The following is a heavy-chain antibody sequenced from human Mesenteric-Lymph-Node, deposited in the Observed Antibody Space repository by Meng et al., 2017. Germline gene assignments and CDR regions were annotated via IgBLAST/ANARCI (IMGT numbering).Heavy chain of an antibody. CDR2: MNPNSGNT. CDR3: AREGYYDYVWGSYRYNWFDP. CDR1: GYTFTSYD. Sequence: ASVKVSCKASGYTFTSYDINWLRQATGQGLEWMGWMNPNSGNTGYAKKFQGRVTMTRNTSISTAYMELSSLRSEDTAVYYCAREGYYDYVWGSYRYNWFDPWGQGTLVTVSS. J-gene: IGHJ5*02. D-gene: IGHD3-16*02. V-gene: IGHV1-8*01.